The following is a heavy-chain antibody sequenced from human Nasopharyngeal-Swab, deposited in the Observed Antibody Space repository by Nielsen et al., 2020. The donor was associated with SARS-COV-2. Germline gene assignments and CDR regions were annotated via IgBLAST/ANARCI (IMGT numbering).Heavy chain of an antibody. D-gene: IGHD2-15*01. Sequence: GESLKISCAASGFTFSSYAMSWVRQAPGKGLEWVANINGDGSARFYVDSVRGRFTVSRDSAKNSLYLQMNNLRVEDTALYYCAGESGPNGFDIWSQGAMITVSS. CDR2: INGDGSAR. CDR1: GFTFSSYA. J-gene: IGHJ3*02. CDR3: AGESGPNGFDI. V-gene: IGHV3-7*01.